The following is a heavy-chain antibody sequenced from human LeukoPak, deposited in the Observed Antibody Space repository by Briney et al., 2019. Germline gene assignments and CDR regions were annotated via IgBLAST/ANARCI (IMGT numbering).Heavy chain of an antibody. Sequence: ASVKVSCKASGYTFTGYYMHWVRQAPGQGLEWMGIINPSGGSTSYAQKFQGRVTMTRDTSMSTVYMELSSLRSEDTAVYYCARVSGYCSGGSCYGLPSHGMDVWGQGTTVTVSS. V-gene: IGHV1-46*01. CDR1: GYTFTGYY. CDR3: ARVSGYCSGGSCYGLPSHGMDV. CDR2: INPSGGST. D-gene: IGHD2-15*01. J-gene: IGHJ6*02.